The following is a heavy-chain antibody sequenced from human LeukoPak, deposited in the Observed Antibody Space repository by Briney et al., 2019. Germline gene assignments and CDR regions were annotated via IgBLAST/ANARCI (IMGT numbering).Heavy chain of an antibody. J-gene: IGHJ4*02. CDR1: GFTFSGSA. Sequence: GRSLRLSCAASGFTFSGSAMHWVRHASGKGLEWVGRVRSKVNSYATAYAASVKGRFTISRDDSKNTAYLQMNSLKTEDTAVYYCTRLINSAYCADDCFDWGQGTLVTVSS. V-gene: IGHV3-73*01. CDR3: TRLINSAYCADDCFD. D-gene: IGHD2-21*02. CDR2: VRSKVNSYAT.